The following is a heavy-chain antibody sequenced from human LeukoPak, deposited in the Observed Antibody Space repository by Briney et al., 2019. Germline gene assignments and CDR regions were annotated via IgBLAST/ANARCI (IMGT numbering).Heavy chain of an antibody. CDR1: GYSFTSYW. CDR2: IYPGDSGT. V-gene: IGHV5-51*01. J-gene: IGHJ3*02. CDR3: ARRWFSYAFDI. Sequence: GESLKISCKSSGYSFTSYWIGWVRQMPGKGLEWMGIIYPGDSGTRYSPSFQGQVTISADKSISTAYLQWSSLKASDTAMYYCARRWFSYAFDIWGQGTMVTVSS. D-gene: IGHD2-15*01.